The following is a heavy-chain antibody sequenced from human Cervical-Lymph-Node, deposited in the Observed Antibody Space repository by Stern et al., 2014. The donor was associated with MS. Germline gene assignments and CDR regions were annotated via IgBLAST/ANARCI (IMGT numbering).Heavy chain of an antibody. V-gene: IGHV3-30*03. Sequence: VQLVQSGGAVVQPGRSLRLSCAASGFPFSSYGMHRVRQAPGKGLEWVTVISYDGKHKYYAASVKGRFTISRDNSKNTLHLQMNSVTPDDTAIYYCARDYEDTSMLFDHWGQGTLVTVSS. CDR1: GFPFSSYG. CDR3: ARDYEDTSMLFDH. CDR2: ISYDGKHK. J-gene: IGHJ4*02. D-gene: IGHD2-8*01.